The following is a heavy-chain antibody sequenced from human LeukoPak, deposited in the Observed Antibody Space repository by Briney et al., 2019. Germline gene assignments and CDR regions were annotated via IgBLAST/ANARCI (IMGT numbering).Heavy chain of an antibody. CDR2: IYHSGST. CDR3: ARDRGARVQRWYPPYYMDV. CDR1: GYSLSSGYY. V-gene: IGHV4-38-2*02. J-gene: IGHJ6*03. Sequence: PSETLSLTCTVSGYSLSSGYYWGWIRQPPGEGLEWIGSIYHSGSTYYNPSLKSRVTISVDTSKHQFSLKLSSVTAADTAVYYCARDRGARVQRWYPPYYMDVWGKGTTVTVSS. D-gene: IGHD5-18*01.